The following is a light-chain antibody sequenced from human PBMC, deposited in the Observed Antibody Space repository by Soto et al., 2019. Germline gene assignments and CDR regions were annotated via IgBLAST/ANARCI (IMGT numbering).Light chain of an antibody. CDR1: QSVSSSY. J-gene: IGKJ2*01. V-gene: IGKV3-20*01. CDR2: GAS. CDR3: QQYGSSPQT. Sequence: EIVLTQSPGTLSLCPGERATLSCRASQSVSSSYLAWYQQKPGQAPRLLIYGASSRATGIPDRFSGSGSGTDFTLTISRLEPEDFAVYYCQQYGSSPQTFGQGTKLEIK.